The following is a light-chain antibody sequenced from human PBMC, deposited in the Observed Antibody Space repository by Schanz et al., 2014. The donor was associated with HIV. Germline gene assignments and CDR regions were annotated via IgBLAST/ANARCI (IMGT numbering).Light chain of an antibody. Sequence: QSALTQPPSASGTPGQRVTISCSGSSSNVGSNAVHWYQQFPGSAPKLLIYRNDQRSPGVPDRISGSRSGTSASLAISGLQPEDEADYYCAAWDDSLNGWVFGGGTKLTVL. CDR3: AAWDDSLNGWV. J-gene: IGLJ3*02. CDR2: RND. CDR1: SSNVGSNA. V-gene: IGLV1-44*01.